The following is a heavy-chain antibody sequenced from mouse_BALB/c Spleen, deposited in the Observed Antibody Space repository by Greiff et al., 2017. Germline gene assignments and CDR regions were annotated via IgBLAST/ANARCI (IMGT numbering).Heavy chain of an antibody. CDR1: GYSITSDYA. V-gene: IGHV3-2*02. CDR2: ISYSGST. CDR3: ARHESYYFDY. Sequence: EVMLVESGPGLVKPSQSLSLTCTVTGYSITSDYAWNWIRQFPGNKLEWMGYISYSGSTSYNPSLKSRISITRDTSKNQFFLQLNSVTTEDTATYYCARHESYYFDYWGQGTTLTVSS. J-gene: IGHJ2*01.